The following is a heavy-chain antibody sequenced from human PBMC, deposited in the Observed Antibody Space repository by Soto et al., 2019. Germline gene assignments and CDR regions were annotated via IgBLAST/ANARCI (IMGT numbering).Heavy chain of an antibody. CDR3: ARDPQHIVVVVAASYWFDP. CDR1: GFTFSSYA. CDR2: ISYDGSNK. Sequence: PGGSLRLSCAASGFTFSSYAMHWVRQAPGRGLEWVAVISYDGSNKYYADSVKGRFTISRDNSKNTLYLQMNSLRAEDTAVYYCARDPQHIVVVVAASYWFDPWGQGTLVTVSS. J-gene: IGHJ5*02. D-gene: IGHD2-15*01. V-gene: IGHV3-30-3*01.